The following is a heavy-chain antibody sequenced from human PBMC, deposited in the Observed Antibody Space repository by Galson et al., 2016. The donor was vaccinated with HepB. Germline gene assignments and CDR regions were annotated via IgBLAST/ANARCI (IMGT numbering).Heavy chain of an antibody. CDR2: ISWNSDSI. J-gene: IGHJ6*02. D-gene: IGHD3-10*01. Sequence: SLRLSCAASGFTFGHYAMHWVRQAPGKGLEWVSGISWNSDSIGYADSVKGRFTISRDNAKNSLYLQMNSLRAEDTALYYCARDQRWFGDYYGMDVWGQGTTVTVSS. CDR1: GFTFGHYA. V-gene: IGHV3-9*01. CDR3: ARDQRWFGDYYGMDV.